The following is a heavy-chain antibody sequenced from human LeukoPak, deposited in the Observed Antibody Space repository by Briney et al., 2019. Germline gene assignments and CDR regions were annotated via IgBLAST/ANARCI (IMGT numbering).Heavy chain of an antibody. V-gene: IGHV3-23*01. CDR1: GFSFNNNA. CDR3: ARCTASCNANTFDV. Sequence: GGSLRLSCAASGFSFNNNAMSWVRQAPGKGLEWVSAINGGGDATEYADSVKGRFTISRDNSKKTLYLQMNSLRPEDTAVYYCARCTASCNANTFDVWGQGTLLTVSS. J-gene: IGHJ3*01. CDR2: INGGGDAT. D-gene: IGHD2-2*01.